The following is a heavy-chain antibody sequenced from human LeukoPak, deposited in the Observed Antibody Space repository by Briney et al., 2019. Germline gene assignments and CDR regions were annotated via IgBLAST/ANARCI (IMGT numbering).Heavy chain of an antibody. CDR2: IKSKTDGGTT. CDR3: AKSIYGDYVPPYFDY. D-gene: IGHD4-17*01. J-gene: IGHJ4*02. CDR1: GFTFSNAW. V-gene: IGHV3-15*01. Sequence: GGSLRLSCAASGFTFSNAWMSWVRQAPGKGLEWVGRIKSKTDGGTTDYAAPVKGRFTISRDDSKNTLYLQMNSLRAEDTAVYYCAKSIYGDYVPPYFDYWGQGTLLTVSS.